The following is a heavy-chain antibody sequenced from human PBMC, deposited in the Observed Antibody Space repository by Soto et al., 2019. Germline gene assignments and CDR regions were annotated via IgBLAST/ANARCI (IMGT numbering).Heavy chain of an antibody. J-gene: IGHJ5*02. D-gene: IGHD1-26*01. CDR2: ISADNVKT. V-gene: IGHV1-18*01. CDR1: GYTFTRYG. CDR3: ARLISGTYSDWFDP. Sequence: QVQLVQSGAEVKKPGASVKVSCKASGYTFTRYGITWVRQAPGQGLEWMGWISADNVKTKYAQKIQGRVTMTTDTYTSTAYVELRSLRSDDTAVYSCARLISGTYSDWFDPWGQGTLVTVAS.